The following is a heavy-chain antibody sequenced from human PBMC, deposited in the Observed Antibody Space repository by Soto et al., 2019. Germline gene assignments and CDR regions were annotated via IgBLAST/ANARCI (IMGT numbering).Heavy chain of an antibody. V-gene: IGHV4-30-4*02. CDR3: ARKLGPLDY. CDR2: IYYSGST. CDR1: GCSISSGDYY. D-gene: IGHD7-27*01. J-gene: IGHJ4*02. Sequence: SETLSPTCTFSGCSISSGDYYWSWIRQPPGKGLEWIGYIYYSGSTYYNPSLKSRVTISVDTSKNQFSLKLSSVTAADTAVYYCARKLGPLDYWGQGTLVTVSS.